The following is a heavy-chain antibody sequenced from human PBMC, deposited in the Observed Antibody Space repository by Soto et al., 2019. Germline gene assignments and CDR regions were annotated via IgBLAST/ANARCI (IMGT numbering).Heavy chain of an antibody. CDR3: AKGGDSSSWSNYFDS. Sequence: VQLLESGGGLVQPGGSLRLSCAASGFTFSSYAMNWVRQAPGKGLEWVSAISGSGGSTYYADSVKGRFTISRDNSKNTLYLQMNSLRAEDTAVYYCAKGGDSSSWSNYFDSWGQGTLVTVSS. D-gene: IGHD6-13*01. CDR2: ISGSGGST. CDR1: GFTFSSYA. V-gene: IGHV3-23*01. J-gene: IGHJ4*02.